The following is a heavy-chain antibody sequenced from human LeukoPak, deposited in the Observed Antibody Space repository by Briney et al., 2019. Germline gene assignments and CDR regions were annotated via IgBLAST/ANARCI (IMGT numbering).Heavy chain of an antibody. Sequence: PGGSLRLSCAASGFTLSSNWMNWVRQAPGKGLEWVAIIKQDGSGKYYVDSVKGRFTISRDNAKNSLYLQMNSLRAEDTAVYYCARGNGFIIDYWGQGTLVTVSS. V-gene: IGHV3-7*01. J-gene: IGHJ4*02. D-gene: IGHD2-8*01. CDR2: IKQDGSGK. CDR3: ARGNGFIIDY. CDR1: GFTLSSNW.